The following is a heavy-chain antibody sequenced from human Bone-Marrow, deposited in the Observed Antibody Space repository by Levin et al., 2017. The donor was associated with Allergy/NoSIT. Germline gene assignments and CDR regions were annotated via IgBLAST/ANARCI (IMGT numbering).Heavy chain of an antibody. V-gene: IGHV3-23*01. CDR3: AKYIAVAGTGYFDY. D-gene: IGHD6-19*01. Sequence: GESLKISCAASGFTFSSYAMSWVRQAPGKGLEWVSAISGSGGSTYYADSVKGRFTISRDNSKNTLYLQMNSLRAEDTAVYYCAKYIAVAGTGYFDYWGQGTLVTVSS. J-gene: IGHJ4*02. CDR1: GFTFSSYA. CDR2: ISGSGGST.